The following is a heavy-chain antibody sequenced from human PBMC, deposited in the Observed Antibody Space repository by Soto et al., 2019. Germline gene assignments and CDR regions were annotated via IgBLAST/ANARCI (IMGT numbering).Heavy chain of an antibody. CDR1: GGSISSYY. CDR3: DLQWFGALHGLLDV. CDR2: VHDSWGS. Sequence: SETVYITCTVSGGSISSYYWSWIRQPPGKGLEWIGYVHDSWGSHYNPSLKSRVAISLDTSKSQFSLKLTSVTATDTAVYYCDLQWFGALHGLLDVWGQGSTVTVSS. J-gene: IGHJ6*02. V-gene: IGHV4-59*08. D-gene: IGHD3-10*01.